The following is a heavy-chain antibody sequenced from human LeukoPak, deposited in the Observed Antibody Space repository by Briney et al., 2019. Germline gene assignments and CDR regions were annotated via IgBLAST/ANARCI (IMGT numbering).Heavy chain of an antibody. CDR3: ARAGHTSGYCSGGSCYSQAFDI. J-gene: IGHJ3*02. D-gene: IGHD2-15*01. CDR2: INTNTGNP. V-gene: IGHV7-4-1*02. CDR1: GYTFTGYY. Sequence: SVKVFCRASGYTFTGYYMHWVRQAPGEGLEGMGWINTNTGNPTYAQGFTGRFVFFLSASVSTSYLQISSLKAEDTAVYYCARAGHTSGYCSGGSCYSQAFDIWGQGTTVTVSS.